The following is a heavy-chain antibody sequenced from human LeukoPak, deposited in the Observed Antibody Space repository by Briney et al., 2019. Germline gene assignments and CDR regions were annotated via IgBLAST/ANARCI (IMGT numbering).Heavy chain of an antibody. D-gene: IGHD6-13*01. CDR1: GYTFTNYG. J-gene: IGHJ4*02. V-gene: IGHV1-18*03. Sequence: ASVKVSCRASGYTFTNYGITWVRQASGQGIEWMGWISAYTGKTNSAQKLQGRVTMTTDTSTSTGYMELSSLRSEDMAVYYCARVRIGSWYHFDYWGQGTLVTVSS. CDR3: ARVRIGSWYHFDY. CDR2: ISAYTGKT.